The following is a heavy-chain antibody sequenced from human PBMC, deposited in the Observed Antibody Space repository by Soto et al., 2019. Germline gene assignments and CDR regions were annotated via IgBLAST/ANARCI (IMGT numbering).Heavy chain of an antibody. CDR1: GFSLSDHY. CDR3: VRAVYCPDRYGYTRGIDY. Sequence: EVQLVESGGGLAQPGGSLRLSCAASGFSLSDHYIDWVRQAPGKGLEWVGRSRDKAHGYSKEYAASVQGSITTSKDYKKNSLLLKMHSGKTEDSAVYYCVRAVYCPDRYGYTRGIDYWGQGTQVTVSS. V-gene: IGHV3-72*01. D-gene: IGHD2-8*02. CDR2: SRDKAHGYSK. J-gene: IGHJ4*02.